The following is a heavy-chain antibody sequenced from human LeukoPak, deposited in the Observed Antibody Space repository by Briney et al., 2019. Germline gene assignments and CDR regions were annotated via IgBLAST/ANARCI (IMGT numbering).Heavy chain of an antibody. J-gene: IGHJ4*02. CDR3: AKAAGYLRRDGADDY. V-gene: IGHV3-21*04. D-gene: IGHD5-24*01. Sequence: PGGSLRLSCAASGFTFSSYSMNWVRQAPGKGLEWVSSISSTSYIYYADSVKGRFTISRDNAKNTLYLQMSSLRADDTAVYYCAKAAGYLRRDGADDYWGLGTLVTVSS. CDR1: GFTFSSYS. CDR2: ISSTSYI.